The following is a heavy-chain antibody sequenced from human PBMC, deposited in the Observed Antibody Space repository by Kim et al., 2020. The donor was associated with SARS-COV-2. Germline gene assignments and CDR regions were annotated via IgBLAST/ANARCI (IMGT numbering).Heavy chain of an antibody. CDR2: ISSSGSYI. Sequence: GGSLRLSCAASGFTFSSYSMNWVRQAPGKGLEWVASISSSGSYIYYADSVKGRFTISRDNAKNSLYLQMNSLRAEDTAVYYCARDLVQGYGMDVWGQGTT. J-gene: IGHJ6*02. CDR3: ARDLVQGYGMDV. CDR1: GFTFSSYS. V-gene: IGHV3-21*01. D-gene: IGHD3-10*01.